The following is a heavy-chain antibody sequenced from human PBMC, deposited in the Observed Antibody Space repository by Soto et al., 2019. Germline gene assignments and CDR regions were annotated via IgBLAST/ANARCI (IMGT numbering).Heavy chain of an antibody. V-gene: IGHV3-74*01. D-gene: IGHD1-26*01. CDR3: TRGGGLEYSGSF. CDR2: INSDGSST. CDR1: GFTFSIYW. J-gene: IGHJ4*02. Sequence: PGGSLRLSCAASGFTFSIYWMHWVRQAPGKGPVWVSRINSDGSSTTYADSVKGRFTISRDNAKNTVYLQMNSLTAEDTAVYYCTRGGGLEYSGSFWGQGTLVTVSS.